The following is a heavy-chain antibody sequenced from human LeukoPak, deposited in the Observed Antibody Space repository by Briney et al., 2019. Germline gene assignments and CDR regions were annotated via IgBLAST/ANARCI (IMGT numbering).Heavy chain of an antibody. CDR1: GFTFSSYW. V-gene: IGHV3-7*03. D-gene: IGHD3-3*01. CDR2: IKQDGSEK. Sequence: GGSLRLSCAASGFTFSSYWMSWVRQAPGKGLEWVANIKQDGSEKYYVDSVKGRFTISRDNAKNSLYLQMNSLRAEDTAVYYCARLGYYSWSGYYPDYYYGMDVWGQGTTVTVSS. CDR3: ARLGYYSWSGYYPDYYYGMDV. J-gene: IGHJ6*02.